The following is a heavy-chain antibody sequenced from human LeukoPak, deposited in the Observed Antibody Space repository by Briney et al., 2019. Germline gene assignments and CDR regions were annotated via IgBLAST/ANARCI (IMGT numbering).Heavy chain of an antibody. CDR2: ISWGGGST. V-gene: IGHV3-43*01. CDR3: GRQAAPDY. Sequence: TGGSLRLSCAASGFTFDDYTMHWVRQAPGKGLEWVSLISWGGGSTYYADSVKGRFTISRDNAKNSLYLQMNSLRAEDTAVYYCGRQAAPDYWGQGTLVTVSS. D-gene: IGHD6-13*01. CDR1: GFTFDDYT. J-gene: IGHJ4*02.